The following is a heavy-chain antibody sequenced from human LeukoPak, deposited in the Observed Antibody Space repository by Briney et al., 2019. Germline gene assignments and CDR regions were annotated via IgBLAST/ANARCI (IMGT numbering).Heavy chain of an antibody. CDR3: ARGGPSSTFDY. J-gene: IGHJ4*02. D-gene: IGHD6-6*01. CDR1: GGSISSYY. CDR2: IYYSGST. Sequence: SETLSLTCTVSGGSISSYYWSWIRQPPGKGLEWIGYIYYSGSTNYNPSLKSRVTISVDTSKNQFSLKLSSVTAADTAVYYCARGGPSSTFDYWGQGTLVTVSS. V-gene: IGHV4-59*01.